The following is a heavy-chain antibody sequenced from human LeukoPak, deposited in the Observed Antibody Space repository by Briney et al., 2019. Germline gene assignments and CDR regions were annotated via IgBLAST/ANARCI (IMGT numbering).Heavy chain of an antibody. V-gene: IGHV4-34*01. Sequence: SETLSLTCAVYGGSFSGYYWSWIRQPPGKELEWIGEINHSGSTNYNPSLKSRVTISVDTSKNQFSLKLSSVTAADTAVYYCAREELPPQGIDYWGQGTLVTVSS. CDR3: AREELPPQGIDY. J-gene: IGHJ4*02. D-gene: IGHD1-26*01. CDR2: INHSGST. CDR1: GGSFSGYY.